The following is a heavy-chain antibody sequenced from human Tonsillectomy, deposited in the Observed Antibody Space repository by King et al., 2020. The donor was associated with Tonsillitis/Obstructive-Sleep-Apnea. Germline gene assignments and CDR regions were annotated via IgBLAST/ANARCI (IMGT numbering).Heavy chain of an antibody. CDR3: ARGRDIVVVPAAHFDY. CDR1: GVSFSGYY. J-gene: IGHJ4*02. V-gene: IGHV4-34*01. D-gene: IGHD2-2*01. CDR2: INHSGST. Sequence: VQLQQWGAGLLKPSETLSLTCAVYGVSFSGYYWSWIRQPPGKGLEWIGEINHSGSTNYNPSLKSRVTISVDTSNNQFSLKLSSVTAADTAVYYCARGRDIVVVPAAHFDYWGQGTLVTVSS.